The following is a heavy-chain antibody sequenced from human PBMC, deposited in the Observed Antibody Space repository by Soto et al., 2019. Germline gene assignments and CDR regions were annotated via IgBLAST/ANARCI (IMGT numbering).Heavy chain of an antibody. Sequence: SETLSLTCTVSGGSISSYYWSWIRQPPGKGLEWIGYIYYSGSTNYNPSLKSRVTISVDTSKNQFSLKLSSVTAADTAVYYCAREVRNDIVVVPAAYWYFDLWGRGTLVTVSS. CDR2: IYYSGST. CDR3: AREVRNDIVVVPAAYWYFDL. D-gene: IGHD2-2*01. J-gene: IGHJ2*01. V-gene: IGHV4-59*01. CDR1: GGSISSYY.